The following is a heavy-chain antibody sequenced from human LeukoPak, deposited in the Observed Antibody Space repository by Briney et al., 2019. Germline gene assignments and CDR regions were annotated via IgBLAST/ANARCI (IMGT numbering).Heavy chain of an antibody. CDR1: GFTFSSNY. J-gene: IGHJ4*02. D-gene: IGHD3-10*01. Sequence: GGSLRLSCAASGFTFSSNYMSWVRQAPGKGLEWVSVIYSGGSTYYADSVKGRFTISRDNSKNTLYLQMNSLRAEDTAVYYCARGLYGSGSYTRIPRPYYFDYWGQGTLVTVSS. V-gene: IGHV3-66*02. CDR2: IYSGGST. CDR3: ARGLYGSGSYTRIPRPYYFDY.